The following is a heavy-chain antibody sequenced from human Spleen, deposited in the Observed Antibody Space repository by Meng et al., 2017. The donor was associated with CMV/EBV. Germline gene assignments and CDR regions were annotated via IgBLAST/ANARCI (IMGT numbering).Heavy chain of an antibody. D-gene: IGHD6-6*01. Sequence: ASVKVSCKPSGYTFTNHDINWVRQATGQRLEWMGWMNPNSGNTGYAQKFQGRVTMTRDTSISTAYMELSRLTSDDTAVYYCARTSSSYYFDYWGQGSLVTVSS. V-gene: IGHV1-8*01. CDR2: MNPNSGNT. J-gene: IGHJ4*02. CDR3: ARTSSSYYFDY. CDR1: GYTFTNHD.